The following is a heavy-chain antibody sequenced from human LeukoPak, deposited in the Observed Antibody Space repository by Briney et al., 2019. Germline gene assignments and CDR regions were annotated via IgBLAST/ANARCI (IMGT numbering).Heavy chain of an antibody. J-gene: IGHJ6*03. CDR2: DTSSTTST. V-gene: IGHV3-23*01. CDR3: SKAPLGACAGAVCYYLDV. D-gene: IGHD2-8*02. CDR1: EFSISHYA. Sequence: TGGSLRLSCTASEFSISHYAMSWVRQAPGKGLEWVSDDTSSTTSTYYASSVRGRFTISRDNSMNTLYLQMNSLRADDTAVYYCSKAPLGACAGAVCYYLDVWGKGTTVIVSS.